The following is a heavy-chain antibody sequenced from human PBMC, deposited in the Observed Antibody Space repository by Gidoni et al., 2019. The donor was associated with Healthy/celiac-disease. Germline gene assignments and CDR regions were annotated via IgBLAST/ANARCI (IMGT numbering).Heavy chain of an antibody. D-gene: IGHD5-12*01. J-gene: IGHJ3*02. CDR3: ARRDGYEWAFDI. Sequence: QVQLQASGPGLVKPSETLSLTCTVSGGSISSYYWSWIRQPPGKGLEWIGYIYYSGSTNYNPSLKSRVTISVDTSKNQFSLKLSSVTAADTAVYYCARRDGYEWAFDIWGQGTMVTVSS. CDR2: IYYSGST. V-gene: IGHV4-59*01. CDR1: GGSISSYY.